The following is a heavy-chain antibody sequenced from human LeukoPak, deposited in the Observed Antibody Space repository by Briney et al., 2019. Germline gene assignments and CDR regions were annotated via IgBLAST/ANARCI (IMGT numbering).Heavy chain of an antibody. Sequence: GGSLRLSCAASGFTFSSYAMSWVRQAPGKGLEWVSAISGSGGSTYYADSVKGRFTISRDNSKNTLYLQMNSLRAEDTAVYYCARELGYCSGGSCGYWGQGTLVTVSS. CDR2: ISGSGGST. D-gene: IGHD2-15*01. V-gene: IGHV3-23*01. J-gene: IGHJ4*02. CDR1: GFTFSSYA. CDR3: ARELGYCSGGSCGY.